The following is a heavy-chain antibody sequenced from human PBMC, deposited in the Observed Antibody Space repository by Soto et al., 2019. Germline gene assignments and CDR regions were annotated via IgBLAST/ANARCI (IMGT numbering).Heavy chain of an antibody. Sequence: GESLKISCKGSGYSFTSYWIGWVRQMPGKGLEWMGIIYPGDSDTRYSPSFQGQVTISADKSISTAYLQWSSLKASDTAMYYCATRTHGYRSSTSCNGAFDIWGQGTMVTVSS. V-gene: IGHV5-51*01. CDR2: IYPGDSDT. CDR1: GYSFTSYW. D-gene: IGHD2-2*03. J-gene: IGHJ3*02. CDR3: ATRTHGYRSSTSCNGAFDI.